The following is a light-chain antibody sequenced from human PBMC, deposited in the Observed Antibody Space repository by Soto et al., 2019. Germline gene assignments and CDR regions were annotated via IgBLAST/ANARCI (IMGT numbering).Light chain of an antibody. CDR3: QHYNSYSEA. CDR2: KAS. V-gene: IGKV1-5*03. CDR1: QTISSW. J-gene: IGKJ1*01. Sequence: DIPMTQSPSTLSGSVGDRVTITCRASQTISSWLAWYQQKPGKAPKLLIYKASTLKSGFPSRFSGSGSGTEFTLTISSLQPDDFATYYCQHYNSYSEAFGQRTKVELK.